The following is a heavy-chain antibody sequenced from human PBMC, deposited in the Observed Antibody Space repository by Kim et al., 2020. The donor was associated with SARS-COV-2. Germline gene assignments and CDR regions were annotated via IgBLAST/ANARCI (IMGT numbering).Heavy chain of an antibody. Sequence: YSNQSLKSRVTISVNTSKNQFSLKLSSLTAADTAVYYCARAYGEQYAFDIWGQGTMVTVSS. V-gene: IGHV4-31*02. J-gene: IGHJ3*02. D-gene: IGHD4-17*01. CDR3: ARAYGEQYAFDI.